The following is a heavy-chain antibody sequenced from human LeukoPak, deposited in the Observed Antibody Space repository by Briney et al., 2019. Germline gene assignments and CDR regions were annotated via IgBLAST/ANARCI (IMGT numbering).Heavy chain of an antibody. V-gene: IGHV3-7*01. J-gene: IGHJ4*02. CDR2: IKEDGSEI. CDR3: ASASPDDFWSGYPTYYFDY. Sequence: GGSLRLSCVASGFTFSNYWMNWVRQAPGKGLEWVASIKEDGSEINYVDSVKGRFTASRDNAKNSVYLQMNSLRADDTAVYYCASASPDDFWSGYPTYYFDYWGQGTLVTVSS. CDR1: GFTFSNYW. D-gene: IGHD3-3*01.